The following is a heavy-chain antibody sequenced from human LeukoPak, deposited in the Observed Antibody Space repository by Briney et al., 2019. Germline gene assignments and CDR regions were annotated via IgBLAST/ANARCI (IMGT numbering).Heavy chain of an antibody. J-gene: IGHJ3*02. D-gene: IGHD4-11*01. Sequence: PGGSLRLSCAASGFTFSSYWMSWVRQAPGKGLEWVANIKQDGSEKYYVDSVKGRFTISRDNAKNSLYLQMNSLRAEDTAVYYCARDEGKGYSSRDAFDIWGQGIMVTVSS. CDR3: ARDEGKGYSSRDAFDI. CDR2: IKQDGSEK. CDR1: GFTFSSYW. V-gene: IGHV3-7*01.